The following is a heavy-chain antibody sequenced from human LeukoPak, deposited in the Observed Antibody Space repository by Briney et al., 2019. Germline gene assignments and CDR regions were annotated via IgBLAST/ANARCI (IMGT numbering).Heavy chain of an antibody. J-gene: IGHJ2*01. D-gene: IGHD3-22*01. CDR2: IYYSGST. CDR3: AREKNYYDSSVDRNRYFDR. CDR1: GGSISSYY. V-gene: IGHV4-59*12. Sequence: SETLSLTCTVSGGSISSYYWSWIRQPPGKGLERIGYIYYSGSTNYNPSLRSRVTISVDTSKNQFSLRLSSVTAADMAVYYCAREKNYYDSSVDRNRYFDRSGPGTLVTVSS.